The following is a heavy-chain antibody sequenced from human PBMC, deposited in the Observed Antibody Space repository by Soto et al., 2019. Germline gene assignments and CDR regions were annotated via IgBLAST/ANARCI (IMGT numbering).Heavy chain of an antibody. V-gene: IGHV3-30*18. CDR1: GFRFNEYG. CDR2: ISYDGSYK. Sequence: QVQLVESGGGVVQPGRSLRLSCVASGFRFNEYGVHWVRQAPGKGLEWVAVISYDGSYKFYADSVKGRFTISRDNSHYILSLQMDSLRAEDTATYYCAKDMAAGGTGEDGFDVWGQGTTVTVSS. J-gene: IGHJ3*01. CDR3: AKDMAAGGTGEDGFDV. D-gene: IGHD6-13*01.